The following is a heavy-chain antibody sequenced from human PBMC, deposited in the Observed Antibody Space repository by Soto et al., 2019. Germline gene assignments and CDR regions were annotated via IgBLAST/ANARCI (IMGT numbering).Heavy chain of an antibody. Sequence: QVQLVQSVAEVKKPGASVKVSCKASGYTFTSYDINWVRQATGQGLEWMGWMNPNSGNTGYAQKFQGRVTMTRNTSISTAYMELSSLRSEDTAVYYCARGKYCSGGSCYLKGADYWGQGTLVTVSS. D-gene: IGHD2-15*01. CDR1: GYTFTSYD. J-gene: IGHJ4*02. V-gene: IGHV1-8*01. CDR3: ARGKYCSGGSCYLKGADY. CDR2: MNPNSGNT.